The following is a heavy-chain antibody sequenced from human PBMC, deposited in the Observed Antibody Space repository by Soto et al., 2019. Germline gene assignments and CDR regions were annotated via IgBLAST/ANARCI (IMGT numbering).Heavy chain of an antibody. Sequence: EVQLLESGGGLVQPGGSLRLSCAASGFTFSSYAMSWVRQAPGKGLEWVSAISGSGGSTYYADSVKGRFTISRDNSKTTLYLQMNSLRAEDTAVYYCAIAGIAAASKGVLDYWGQGTLVTVSS. J-gene: IGHJ4*02. V-gene: IGHV3-23*01. CDR3: AIAGIAAASKGVLDY. CDR2: ISGSGGST. CDR1: GFTFSSYA. D-gene: IGHD6-13*01.